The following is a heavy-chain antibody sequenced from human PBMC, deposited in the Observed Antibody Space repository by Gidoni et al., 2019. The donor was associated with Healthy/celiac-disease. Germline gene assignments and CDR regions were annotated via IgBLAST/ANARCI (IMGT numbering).Heavy chain of an antibody. CDR1: GSAISSDA. CDR3: AKAAGDYYASSGYHPSFDY. CDR2: ISGSGGST. Sequence: EVQLLESEGRFVQPGGSRRLSCAASGSAISSDAVRWVRQVPGKGLEWVSAISGSGGSTDYTYSVKGRFTITRDNSKNTLYLQMNVLRAEDTAVYYCAKAAGDYYASSGYHPSFDYWGQGTLVTVSS. V-gene: IGHV3-23*01. D-gene: IGHD3-22*01. J-gene: IGHJ4*02.